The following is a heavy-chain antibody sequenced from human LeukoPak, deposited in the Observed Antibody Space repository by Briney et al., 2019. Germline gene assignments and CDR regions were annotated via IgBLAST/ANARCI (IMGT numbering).Heavy chain of an antibody. V-gene: IGHV3-30-3*02. J-gene: IGHJ4*02. D-gene: IGHD5-18*01. CDR1: GFTFSSYA. Sequence: PGGSLRPSCAASGFTFSSYAMHWVRQAPGKGLEWVAVISYDGSNKYYADSVKGRFTISRDNSKNTLYLQMNSLRAEDTAVYYCAKKGIGYSYGYLPLDYWGQGTLVTVSS. CDR3: AKKGIGYSYGYLPLDY. CDR2: ISYDGSNK.